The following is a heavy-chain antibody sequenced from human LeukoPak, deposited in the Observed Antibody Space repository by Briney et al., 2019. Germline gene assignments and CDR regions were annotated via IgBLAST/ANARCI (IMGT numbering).Heavy chain of an antibody. CDR1: GFTFSSFW. J-gene: IGHJ4*02. V-gene: IGHV3-7*01. D-gene: IGHD1-1*01. CDR2: IRWDDER. Sequence: GGSLRLSCSASGFTFSSFWMGWVRQAPGKGLEWVASIRWDDERHHVDSVTGRFSVSRDNAKNSLYLQMNSLRAEDTAVYFCSRITTNGYFVYWGQGALVTVSS. CDR3: SRITTNGYFVY.